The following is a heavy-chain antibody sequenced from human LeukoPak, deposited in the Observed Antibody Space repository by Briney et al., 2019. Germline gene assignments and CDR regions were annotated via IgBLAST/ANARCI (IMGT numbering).Heavy chain of an antibody. Sequence: GGSLRLSCAASGFTFSSYGMSWVRQAPGKGLEWVSAISGSGGSTYYADSVKGRFTISRDNSKNTVYLQMNSLRAEDTAVYYCAKDRVVDGDYSYYFDYWGQGTLVTVSS. CDR1: GFTFSSYG. D-gene: IGHD4-17*01. CDR2: ISGSGGST. V-gene: IGHV3-23*01. J-gene: IGHJ4*02. CDR3: AKDRVVDGDYSYYFDY.